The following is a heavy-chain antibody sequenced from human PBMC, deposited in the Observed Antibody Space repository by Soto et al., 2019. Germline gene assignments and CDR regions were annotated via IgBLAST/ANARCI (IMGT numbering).Heavy chain of an antibody. J-gene: IGHJ4*02. CDR1: GFSLTTYGVG. Sequence: QITLKESGPTLVKPTQTLTLTCTFSGFSLTTYGVGVGWVRQPPGKALEWLALIYWDEDKRYSPSLKTRLTITKDTSKNHVVLTMTNMDPVDTATYYCAHRLALNSNWNYGRFDYWGQGTLVTVSS. V-gene: IGHV2-5*02. CDR3: AHRLALNSNWNYGRFDY. D-gene: IGHD1-7*01. CDR2: IYWDEDK.